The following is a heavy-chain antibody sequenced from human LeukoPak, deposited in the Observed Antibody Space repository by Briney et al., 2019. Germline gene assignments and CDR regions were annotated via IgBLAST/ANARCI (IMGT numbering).Heavy chain of an antibody. CDR3: AKDGLTTVVTWFDY. CDR2: ISGSGDST. D-gene: IGHD4-23*01. Sequence: GGSLRLSCAASGFTFSSYAMSWVRQAPGKGLEWVSAISGSGDSTYYADSVKGRFIISRDTSKNTLYLQMNSLRAEDTAVYYCAKDGLTTVVTWFDYWGQGTLVTVSS. CDR1: GFTFSSYA. V-gene: IGHV3-23*01. J-gene: IGHJ4*02.